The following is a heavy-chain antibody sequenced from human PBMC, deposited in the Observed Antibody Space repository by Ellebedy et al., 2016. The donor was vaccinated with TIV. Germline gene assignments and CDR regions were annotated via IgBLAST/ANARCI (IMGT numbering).Heavy chain of an antibody. V-gene: IGHV3-53*04. CDR1: GFSVSTIY. CDR3: ARSEPMDV. D-gene: IGHD1-14*01. CDR2: IDAGGIT. Sequence: GGSLRLSCAASGFSVSTIYMSWVRQAPGKGLEWLSVIDAGGITNYADSVKGRFTISRNNSQNTLYLQMNSLRAEDTAVYYCARSEPMDVWGKGTTVTVSS. J-gene: IGHJ6*04.